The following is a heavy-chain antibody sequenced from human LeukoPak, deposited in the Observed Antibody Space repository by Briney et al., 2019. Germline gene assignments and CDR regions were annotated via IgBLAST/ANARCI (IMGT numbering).Heavy chain of an antibody. J-gene: IGHJ3*02. Sequence: SETLSLTCTVSGGSISSYYWSWIRQPAGKGLEWIGRIYTSGSTNYNPSLKSRVTMSVDTSKNQFSLKLSSVTAADTAVYYCAREGLRFLEWASDAFDIWGQGTMVTVSS. CDR2: IYTSGST. D-gene: IGHD3-3*01. CDR3: AREGLRFLEWASDAFDI. CDR1: GGSISSYY. V-gene: IGHV4-4*07.